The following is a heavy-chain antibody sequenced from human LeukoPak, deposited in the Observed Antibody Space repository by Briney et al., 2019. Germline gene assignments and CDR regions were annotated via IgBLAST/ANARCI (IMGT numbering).Heavy chain of an antibody. CDR1: GYSISSGYY. V-gene: IGHV4-38-2*02. CDR3: ARMGRYFDWLPLPLRTGFDY. J-gene: IGHJ4*02. CDR2: IYHSGST. Sequence: PSETLSLTYTVSGYSISSGYYWGWIRQPPGKGLEWIGSIYHSGSTYYNPSLKSRVTISVDTSKNQFSLKLSSVTAADTAVYYCARMGRYFDWLPLPLRTGFDYWGQGTLVTVSS. D-gene: IGHD3-9*01.